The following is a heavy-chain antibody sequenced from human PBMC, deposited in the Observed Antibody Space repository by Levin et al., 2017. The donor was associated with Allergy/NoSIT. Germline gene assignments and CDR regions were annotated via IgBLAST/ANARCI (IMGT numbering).Heavy chain of an antibody. D-gene: IGHD2-15*01. CDR1: GGSFSGYY. CDR2: INHSGST. CDR3: ARVDRCSGGSCYSVSLDY. Sequence: SPTLSLTCAVYGGSFSGYYWSWIRQPPGKGLEWIGEINHSGSTNYNPSLKSRVTISVDTSKNQFSLKLSSVTAADTAVYYCARVDRCSGGSCYSVSLDYWGQGTLVTVSS. V-gene: IGHV4-34*01. J-gene: IGHJ4*02.